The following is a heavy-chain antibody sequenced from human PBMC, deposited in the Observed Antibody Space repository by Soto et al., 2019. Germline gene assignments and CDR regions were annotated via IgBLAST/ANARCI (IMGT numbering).Heavy chain of an antibody. CDR1: GFTFSSYD. J-gene: IGHJ4*02. Sequence: EGQLLESWGGLVQPGGSLRLSCVGSGFTFSSYDMTWVRQAPGKGLEWVSSFSFYGRRDNTYYADSVKGRFTISRDNSRDTVYLQMDNLRVEDTAVYYCAKSLCNDNGGPHDHWGQGTLVKVSS. D-gene: IGHD1-1*01. CDR3: AKSLCNDNGGPHDH. V-gene: IGHV3-23*01. CDR2: FSFYGRRDNT.